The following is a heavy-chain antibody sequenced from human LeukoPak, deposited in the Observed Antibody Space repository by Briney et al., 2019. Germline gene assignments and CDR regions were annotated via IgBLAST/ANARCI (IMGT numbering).Heavy chain of an antibody. CDR1: GGSISSHY. V-gene: IGHV4-59*11. CDR3: ATVGAGSSRWYGDLHWYFEL. CDR2: IYYSGST. J-gene: IGHJ2*01. D-gene: IGHD2-2*01. Sequence: PSETLSLTCTVSGGSISSHYWSWIRQPPGKGLEWIGYIYYSGSTNYNPSLKSRVPISVDTSKNQFPLKLSSVTTADTAVYYCATVGAGSSRWYGDLHWYFELWGRGTLVTVSS.